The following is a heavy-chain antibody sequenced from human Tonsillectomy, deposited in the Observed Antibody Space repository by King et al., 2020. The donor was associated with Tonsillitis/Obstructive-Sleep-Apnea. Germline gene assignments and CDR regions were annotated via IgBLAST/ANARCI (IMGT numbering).Heavy chain of an antibody. Sequence: VQLVESGGGVVQPGRSLRLSYAASGFTFSSYGMHWVSQAPGKGLEWVAFIWSDGSNKYYADSVKGRFTISRDNSKNTLYLQINSLRAEDTAVYYCARVGVGATWGQGTLVTVSS. J-gene: IGHJ4*02. D-gene: IGHD1-26*01. CDR2: IWSDGSNK. V-gene: IGHV3-33*01. CDR3: ARVGVGAT. CDR1: GFTFSSYG.